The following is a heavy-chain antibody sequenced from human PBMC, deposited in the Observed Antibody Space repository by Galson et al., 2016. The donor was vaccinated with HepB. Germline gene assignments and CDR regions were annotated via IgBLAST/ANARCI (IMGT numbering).Heavy chain of an antibody. J-gene: IGHJ4*02. CDR2: IYHSGTT. CDR3: ARPSMLLFAFDI. Sequence: SETLSLTCAVSGGSISRSNWRSWVRQIPGKGLEWIGQIYHSGTTNYNPSLKSRVTISVDKSNNQFSLNLRSVTAADTAVYYCARPSMLLFAFDIWGQGTLVTVSS. V-gene: IGHV4-4*02. D-gene: IGHD2-8*01. CDR1: GGSISRSNW.